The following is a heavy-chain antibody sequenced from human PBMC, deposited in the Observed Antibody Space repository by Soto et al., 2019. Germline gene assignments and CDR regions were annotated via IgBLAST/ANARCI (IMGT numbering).Heavy chain of an antibody. Sequence: QVQLVESGGGLVKPGGSLRLSCAASGFTFSDYYMSWIRHAPGKGLEWVSYISSSSSYTNYADSVKGRFTISRDNAKNSLYLQMNSLRAEDTAVYYCARDITMVRGVVKNADYWGQGTLVTVSS. CDR3: ARDITMVRGVVKNADY. D-gene: IGHD3-10*01. V-gene: IGHV3-11*06. CDR2: ISSSSSYT. CDR1: GFTFSDYY. J-gene: IGHJ4*02.